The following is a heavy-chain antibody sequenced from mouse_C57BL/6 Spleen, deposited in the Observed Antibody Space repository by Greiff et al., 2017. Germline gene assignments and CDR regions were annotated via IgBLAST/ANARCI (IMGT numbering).Heavy chain of an antibody. CDR2: IDPSDRYT. D-gene: IGHD4-1*01. CDR3: ARRLTGGYYSMDY. J-gene: IGHJ4*01. V-gene: IGHV1-50*01. CDR1: GYTFTSYW. Sequence: QVQLKQPGAELVMPGASVKLSCKASGYTFTSYWMQWVKQRPGQGLEWIGEIDPSDRYTNYNQKFKGEGTLTVDPSSSTAYMQLSSLTSEDSAVNYCARRLTGGYYSMDYWIHGASVTVSS.